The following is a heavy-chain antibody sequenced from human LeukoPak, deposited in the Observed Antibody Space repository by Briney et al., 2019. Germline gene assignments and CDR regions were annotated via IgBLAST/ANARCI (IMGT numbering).Heavy chain of an antibody. CDR2: INTDGTVT. V-gene: IGHV3-74*01. J-gene: IGHJ4*02. D-gene: IGHD6-19*01. CDR3: ATKQWLAPPPDS. CDR1: GFTFSKYW. Sequence: GGSLRLSYAASGFTFSKYWMLWVRQAPGKGLESVSRINTDGTVTTYADSVKGRFTVSRDNADNTMFLQMNSVRDEDTAVYYCATKQWLAPPPDSWGQGTPVTVSS.